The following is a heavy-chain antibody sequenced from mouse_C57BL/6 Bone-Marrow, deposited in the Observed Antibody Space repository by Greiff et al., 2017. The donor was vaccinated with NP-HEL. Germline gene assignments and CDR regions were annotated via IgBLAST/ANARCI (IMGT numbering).Heavy chain of an antibody. CDR1: GFTFSDYY. V-gene: IGHV5-12*01. Sequence: EVMLVESGGGLVQPGGSLKLSCAASGFTFSDYYMYWVRQTPEKRLEWVAYISNGGGSTYYPDTVKGRFTISRDNAKNTLYLQMSRLKSEDTAMYYCARPFYYDYDVRFAYWGQGTLVTVSA. J-gene: IGHJ3*01. CDR3: ARPFYYDYDVRFAY. D-gene: IGHD2-4*01. CDR2: ISNGGGST.